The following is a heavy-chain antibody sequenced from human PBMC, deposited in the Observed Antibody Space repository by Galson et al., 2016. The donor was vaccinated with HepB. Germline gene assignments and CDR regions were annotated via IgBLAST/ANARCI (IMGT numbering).Heavy chain of an antibody. D-gene: IGHD5/OR15-5a*01. CDR1: GYSISSYW. J-gene: IGHJ5*02. V-gene: IGHV5-51*01. CDR2: IYLGDSDT. Sequence: QSGAEVKKPGESLTLSCKGSGYSISSYWIAWVRQMPGKGLEWMGIIYLGDSDTRYSPSFQGQVTISADKSTTTAYLQWFRLNESDTGMYYCANTPRTLHYSVYPPGGQGTLVTVSS. CDR3: ANTPRTLHYSVYPP.